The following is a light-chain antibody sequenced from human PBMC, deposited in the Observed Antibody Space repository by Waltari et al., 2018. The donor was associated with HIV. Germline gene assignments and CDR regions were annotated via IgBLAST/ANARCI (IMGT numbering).Light chain of an antibody. V-gene: IGKV1-39*01. CDR3: QQSYSTPPYT. CDR1: QNIQTY. CDR2: AAT. Sequence: DIQMTQSPSALSASLGKRVTITCRSSQNIQTYVNWYQQKPGKAPKVLIYAATNVQSGVPSRFSGSGSGTEFTLSVASLEREDAATYFCQQSYSTPPYTFGQGTKVQI. J-gene: IGKJ2*01.